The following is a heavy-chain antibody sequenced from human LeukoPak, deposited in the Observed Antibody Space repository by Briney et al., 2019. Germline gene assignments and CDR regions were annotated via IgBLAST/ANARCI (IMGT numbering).Heavy chain of an antibody. CDR3: AKTTRGGFDYYYYMDV. CDR2: IRYDGSNE. V-gene: IGHV3-30*02. D-gene: IGHD3-10*01. J-gene: IGHJ6*03. CDR1: GFTFSSYG. Sequence: GGSLRLSCAASGFTFSSYGMLWVRQAPGKGLEWVAFIRYDGSNEYYADSVKGRFTISRDNSKNTLYLQMNSLRAEDTAVYYCAKTTRGGFDYYYYMDVWGKGTTVTVS.